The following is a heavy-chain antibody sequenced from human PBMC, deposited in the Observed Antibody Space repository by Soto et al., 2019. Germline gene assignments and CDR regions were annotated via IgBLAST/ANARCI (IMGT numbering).Heavy chain of an antibody. D-gene: IGHD5-18*01. V-gene: IGHV3-11*01. CDR2: ISSRGSSI. CDR3: ERSWGYSPYLDF. Sequence: QVQLVESGGALVKPGGSLRLSCAASGFDFSDYYMTWLRQSPGQGLEWLSSISSRGSSISYADSVKGRFTISRHNIEKSLYIHTTSLRSEDKAVYYWERSWGYSPYLDFWGPGKLVTVSS. CDR1: GFDFSDYY. J-gene: IGHJ4*02.